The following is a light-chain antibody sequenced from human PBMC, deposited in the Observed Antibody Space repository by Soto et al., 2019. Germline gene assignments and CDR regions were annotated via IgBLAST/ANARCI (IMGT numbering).Light chain of an antibody. CDR2: KAS. Sequence: DIQMTQPPSTLSASVGDRVTITCRASQSIGSWLAWYQQKPGKAPKFLIYKASNLESGVPSRFSGSGSGTEFTLTISSLQPDDFATYYCQQYNSHPVTFGQGTKLEIK. J-gene: IGKJ2*01. V-gene: IGKV1-5*03. CDR3: QQYNSHPVT. CDR1: QSIGSW.